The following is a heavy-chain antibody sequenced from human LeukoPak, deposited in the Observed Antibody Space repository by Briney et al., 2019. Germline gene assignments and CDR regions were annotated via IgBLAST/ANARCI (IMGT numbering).Heavy chain of an antibody. J-gene: IGHJ5*02. D-gene: IGHD1-26*01. CDR2: INPSADST. CDR1: GYTFTTYY. CDR3: ARDHSGSQHWFDP. Sequence: ASVKVSCTSSGYTFTTYYMHWVRQAPGQGLEWMGVINPSADSTSYAQKFQGRVIMTRDTSTSTVYMELNSLTSEDTAVYYCARDHSGSQHWFDPWGQGTLVTVSS. V-gene: IGHV1-46*01.